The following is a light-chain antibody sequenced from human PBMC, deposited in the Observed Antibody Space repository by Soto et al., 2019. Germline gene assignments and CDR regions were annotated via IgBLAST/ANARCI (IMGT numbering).Light chain of an antibody. CDR3: QTWGTGPWV. CDR1: SGHSSYD. V-gene: IGLV4-69*01. CDR2: LNSDGSH. J-gene: IGLJ3*02. Sequence: QPVLTQSPSASASLGASVKLTCTLSSGHSSYDIAWHQQQPEKGPRYLMKLNSDGSHSKGDGIPDRFSGSSSGAERYLTISSLQSEDEADYDCQTWGTGPWVFGVGTKLTVL.